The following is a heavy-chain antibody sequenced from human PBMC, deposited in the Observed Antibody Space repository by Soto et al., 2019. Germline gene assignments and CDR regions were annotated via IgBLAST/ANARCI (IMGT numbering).Heavy chain of an antibody. CDR1: GGSIRSSD. CDR3: ARGIKYGDYSRWFDP. CDR2: IYHSGST. J-gene: IGHJ5*02. V-gene: IGHV4-4*08. Sequence: SETLSLTCAVSGGSIRSSDFFWIWLRQGKGLEWIGYIYHSGSTYYNPSLKSRVTISVDTSKNQFSLKLSSVTAADTAVYYCARGIKYGDYSRWFDPWGPGTLVTVSS. D-gene: IGHD4-17*01.